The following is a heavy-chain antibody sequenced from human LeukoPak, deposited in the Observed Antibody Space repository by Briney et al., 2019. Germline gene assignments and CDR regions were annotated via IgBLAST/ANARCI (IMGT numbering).Heavy chain of an antibody. D-gene: IGHD2/OR15-2a*01. V-gene: IGHV4-4*09. J-gene: IGHJ4*02. CDR3: ATSPGGFYFEYYFDY. CDR1: GGSISSFY. Sequence: SETLSPTCTVSGGSISSFYWSWLRQPPGQGLEWIGYISTGGSTNYNPSLKSRVTISVDTSKNQFSLNLDSVTAADTAVYYYATSPGGFYFEYYFDYWGQGTLVTVSS. CDR2: ISTGGST.